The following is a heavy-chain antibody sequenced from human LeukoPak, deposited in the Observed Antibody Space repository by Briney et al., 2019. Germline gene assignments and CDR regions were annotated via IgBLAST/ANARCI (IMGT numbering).Heavy chain of an antibody. CDR1: GGSFSGYY. CDR3: ARGRYGGNSWDY. Sequence: SETLSLTCAVYGGSFSGYYWSWIRQPPGKGLEWIGEINHSGSTNYNPSLKSRVTISVDTSKNQFSLKLSFVTAADTAVYYCARGRYGGNSWDYWGQGTLVTVSS. CDR2: INHSGST. V-gene: IGHV4-34*01. J-gene: IGHJ4*02. D-gene: IGHD2-21*02.